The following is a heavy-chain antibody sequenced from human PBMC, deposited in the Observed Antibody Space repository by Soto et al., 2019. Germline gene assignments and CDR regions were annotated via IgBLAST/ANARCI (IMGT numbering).Heavy chain of an antibody. CDR1: GGAVNSGSHS. D-gene: IGHD4-17*01. J-gene: IGHJ3*01. V-gene: IGHV4-30-2*01. Sequence: QLHLQSSGSTLIRPSQTLSLTCAVSGGAVNSGSHSWSWIRQTPGKGLEWIGFIFHSGDAYYNPSLQSRAIISADRSENYLSLRMNSVTAADTAVYYCATSPRGDYRSDAFDVWGQGTMVTVSS. CDR3: ATSPRGDYRSDAFDV. CDR2: IFHSGDA.